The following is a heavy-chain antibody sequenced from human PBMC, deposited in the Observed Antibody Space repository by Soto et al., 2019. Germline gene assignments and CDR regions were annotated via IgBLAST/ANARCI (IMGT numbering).Heavy chain of an antibody. CDR1: GGSISSGGYS. J-gene: IGHJ4*02. CDR3: ARDGSYGSFDY. Sequence: SETLSLTCAVSGGSISSGGYSWSWIRQPPGKGLEWIGYIYHSGSTYYNPSLKSRVTISVDRSKNQFSLKLSSVTAADTAVYYCARDGSYGSFDYWGQGTLVTVSS. CDR2: IYHSGST. D-gene: IGHD5-18*01. V-gene: IGHV4-30-2*01.